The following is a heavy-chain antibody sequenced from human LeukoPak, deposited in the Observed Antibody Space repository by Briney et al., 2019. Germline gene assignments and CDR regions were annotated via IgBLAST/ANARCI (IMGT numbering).Heavy chain of an antibody. D-gene: IGHD3-10*01. J-gene: IGHJ4*02. Sequence: ETLSLTCAVYGGSFSGYYWSWIRQPPGKGLEWVSAISGSGGSTYYADSVKGRFTISRDNSKNTLYLQMNSLRAEDTAVYYCAKSYYGSGSYYTDLDYWGQGTLVTVSS. V-gene: IGHV3-23*01. CDR2: ISGSGGST. CDR1: GGSFSGYY. CDR3: AKSYYGSGSYYTDLDY.